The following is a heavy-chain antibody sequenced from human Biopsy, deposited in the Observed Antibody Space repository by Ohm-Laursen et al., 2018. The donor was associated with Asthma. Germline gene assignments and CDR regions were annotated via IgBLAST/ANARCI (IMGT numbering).Heavy chain of an antibody. CDR3: AKRRGDSDFNDFDY. V-gene: IGHV3-30*18. J-gene: IGHJ4*01. Sequence: RSLRLSCTASGFTFSRYAIHWVRQAPGKALAWVAVISHDGQTQHYAESVKGRFALSRDNSQSTLYLQMISLRTDDTAVYYCAKRRGDSDFNDFDYWGHGTLVTVSS. CDR2: ISHDGQTQ. CDR1: GFTFSRYA. D-gene: IGHD4-11*01.